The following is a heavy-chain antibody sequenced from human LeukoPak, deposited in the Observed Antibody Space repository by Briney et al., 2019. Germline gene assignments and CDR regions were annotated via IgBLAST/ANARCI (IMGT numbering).Heavy chain of an antibody. CDR2: ISSSSSYI. Sequence: GGSLRLSCAASGFTFSSYSMNWVRQAPGKGLKWVSSISSSSSYIYYADSVKGRFTISRDNAKNSLYLQMNSLRAEDTAVYYCARDRRPGIVATIYKWFDPWGQGTLVTVSS. J-gene: IGHJ5*02. CDR3: ARDRRPGIVATIYKWFDP. CDR1: GFTFSSYS. V-gene: IGHV3-21*01. D-gene: IGHD5-12*01.